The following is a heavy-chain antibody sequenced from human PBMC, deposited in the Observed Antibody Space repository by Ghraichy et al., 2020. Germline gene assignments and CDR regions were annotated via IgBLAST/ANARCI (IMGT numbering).Heavy chain of an antibody. D-gene: IGHD6-13*01. CDR1: GGSISSYY. CDR3: ARTVGYSSSRGYDY. Sequence: SETLSLTCTVSGGSISSYYWSWIRQPPGKGLEWIGYIYYSGSTNYNPSLKSRVTISVDTSKNQFSLKLSSVTAADTAVYYCARTVGYSSSRGYDYWGQGTLVTVSS. V-gene: IGHV4-59*01. J-gene: IGHJ4*02. CDR2: IYYSGST.